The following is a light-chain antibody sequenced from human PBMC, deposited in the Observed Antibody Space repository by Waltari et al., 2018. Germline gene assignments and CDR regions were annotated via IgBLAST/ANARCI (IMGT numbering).Light chain of an antibody. CDR1: NSNIGSNT. Sequence: QSLLTQPPSASGTPGQRVTISCSGSNSNIGSNTVNWYQKVPGRAPKRLINSNTWRPSGVPLRFTGSMSGLSASMDSRGLQPEDEAEYYCAVWDDSLGGPVFGGGTKLTVL. J-gene: IGLJ3*02. CDR2: SNT. V-gene: IGLV1-44*01. CDR3: AVWDDSLGGPV.